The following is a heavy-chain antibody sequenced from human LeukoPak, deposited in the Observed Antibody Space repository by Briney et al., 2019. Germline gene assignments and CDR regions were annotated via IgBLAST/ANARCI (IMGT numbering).Heavy chain of an antibody. D-gene: IGHD1-7*01. Sequence: PSETLSLTCAVSFVSINSGSYYWGWIRQPPGKGLEWIGSIYHSGSTYYNPSLKSRVTISVDTSKNQFSLKLSSVTAADTAVYYCAGQYWNYGYYYGMDVWGQGTTVTVSS. V-gene: IGHV4-39*01. CDR2: IYHSGST. CDR3: AGQYWNYGYYYGMDV. CDR1: FVSINSGSYY. J-gene: IGHJ6*02.